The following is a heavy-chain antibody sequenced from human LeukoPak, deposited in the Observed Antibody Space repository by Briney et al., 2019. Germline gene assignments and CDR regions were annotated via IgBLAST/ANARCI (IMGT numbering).Heavy chain of an antibody. V-gene: IGHV1-8*01. J-gene: IGHJ4*02. CDR2: MNPNSGNT. CDR1: GYTFTSYD. CDR3: ARNYYDSSGYYGDY. D-gene: IGHD3-22*01. Sequence: ASVKVSCKASGYTFTSYDINWVRQATGQGLEWMGWMNPNSGNTGYAQKFQGRVTMTRNTSISTAYMELSRLRSEVTAVYYCARNYYDSSGYYGDYWGQGTLVAVSS.